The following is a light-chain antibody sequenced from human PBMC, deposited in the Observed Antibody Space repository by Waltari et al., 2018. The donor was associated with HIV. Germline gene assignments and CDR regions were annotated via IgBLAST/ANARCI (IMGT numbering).Light chain of an antibody. CDR1: SSDVGRYHD. J-gene: IGLJ1*01. V-gene: IGLV2-14*03. CDR2: EVS. Sequence: QSALTQPDTVSGSPGQPITISCTGASSDVGRYHDVHWYQQHPAKDTKLMIREVSHRPSGVSNRFSGSKSGNTVSLTISGLQAEDEAAYYCSSYTGSSTLGVFGGGTRVTVL. CDR3: SSYTGSSTLGV.